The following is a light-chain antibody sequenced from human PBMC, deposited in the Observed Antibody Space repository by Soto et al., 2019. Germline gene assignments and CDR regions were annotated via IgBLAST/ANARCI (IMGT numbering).Light chain of an antibody. CDR1: QSVSSN. J-gene: IGKJ2*01. CDR3: QQYNNWPPDT. V-gene: IGKV3-15*01. Sequence: EIVMTQSPATLSVSPGERATLSCRXSQSVSSNLAWYQQKPGQAPRLLIYGASTRATGIPARFSGSGSGTEFTLTISSLQSEDFAVYYCQQYNNWPPDTFGQGTKLEIK. CDR2: GAS.